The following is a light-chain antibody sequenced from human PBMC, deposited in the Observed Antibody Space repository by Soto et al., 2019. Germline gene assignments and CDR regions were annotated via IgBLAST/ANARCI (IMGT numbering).Light chain of an antibody. V-gene: IGKV3-11*01. CDR3: QQRSNWPLT. CDR2: DAS. Sequence: EIVLTQSPATLSLSPGERATLSCRASQSVSSYLAWYQQKPGQAPRLLIYDASNRATGIPARFSGSWSGTDFTLTISSLEPEDVAVYYCQQRSNWPLTFGGGTKVEIK. J-gene: IGKJ4*01. CDR1: QSVSSY.